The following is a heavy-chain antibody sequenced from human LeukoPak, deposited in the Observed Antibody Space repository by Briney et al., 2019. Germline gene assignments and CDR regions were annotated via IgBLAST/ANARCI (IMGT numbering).Heavy chain of an antibody. CDR3: TRVGYIDEGIDY. CDR2: ISSSGSTI. CDR1: GFTFSDYY. D-gene: IGHD5-24*01. J-gene: IGHJ4*02. Sequence: GGSLRLSCAASGFTFSDYYMSWIRQAPGKGLEWVSYISSSGSTIYYADSVKGRSTISRDNAKNSLYLQMNSLRAEDTAIYYCTRVGYIDEGIDYWGQGTLVTVSS. V-gene: IGHV3-11*04.